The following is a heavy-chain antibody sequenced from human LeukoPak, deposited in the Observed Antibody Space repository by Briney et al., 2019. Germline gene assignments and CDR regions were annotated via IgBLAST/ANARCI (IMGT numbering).Heavy chain of an antibody. CDR2: IFYSGTT. Sequence: SETLSLTCTVSGGSISSYYWSWIRRPPGKGLEWIGFIFYSGTTNYNPSLKSRVTISVDTSKNQFSLKLSSVAAADTDVYYCARGGWNKFDYWGQGTLVTVSS. D-gene: IGHD3-22*01. V-gene: IGHV4-59*13. CDR1: GGSISSYY. CDR3: ARGGWNKFDY. J-gene: IGHJ4*02.